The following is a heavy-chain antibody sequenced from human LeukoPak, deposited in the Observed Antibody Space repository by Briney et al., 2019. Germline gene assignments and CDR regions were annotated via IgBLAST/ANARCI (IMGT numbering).Heavy chain of an antibody. CDR2: ISSSSSYI. J-gene: IGHJ4*02. V-gene: IGHV3-21*01. Sequence: GSLRLSCAASGFTFSSYSMNWVRQAPGKGLEWVSSISSSSSYIYYADSVKGRFTISRDNAKNSLYLQMNSLRAEDTAVYYCARPPVRYSSGWYSDYWGQGTLVTVSS. CDR1: GFTFSSYS. D-gene: IGHD6-19*01. CDR3: ARPPVRYSSGWYSDY.